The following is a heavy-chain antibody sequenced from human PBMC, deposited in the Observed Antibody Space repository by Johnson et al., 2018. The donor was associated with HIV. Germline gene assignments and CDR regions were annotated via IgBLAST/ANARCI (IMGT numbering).Heavy chain of an antibody. J-gene: IGHJ3*02. Sequence: QEQLVESGGGVVQSGRSLRLSCAASGFIFSSYAMHWVRQAPGKGLEWVAVISYDGSNKYYADSVKGRFTISRDNSKNTLYLQMNSLRAEETAVYYCARPRRLFEGHDAFDIWGQGTMVTVSS. CDR2: ISYDGSNK. CDR1: GFIFSSYA. V-gene: IGHV3-30*04. CDR3: ARPRRLFEGHDAFDI. D-gene: IGHD2-21*01.